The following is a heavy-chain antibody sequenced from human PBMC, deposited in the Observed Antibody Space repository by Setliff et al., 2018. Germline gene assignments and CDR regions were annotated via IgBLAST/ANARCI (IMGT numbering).Heavy chain of an antibody. V-gene: IGHV4-61*09. CDR2: IYTSGST. D-gene: IGHD3-10*01. Sequence: SETLSLTCTVSSGSISSGSYYWSWIRQPAGKGLEWIGHIYTSGSTNYNPSLKSRVTISVDTSKNQFSLKLSSVTAADTAVYYCARSGYGSGSYYKVDYWGQGTLVTVSS. CDR3: ARSGYGSGSYYKVDY. J-gene: IGHJ4*02. CDR1: SGSISSGSYY.